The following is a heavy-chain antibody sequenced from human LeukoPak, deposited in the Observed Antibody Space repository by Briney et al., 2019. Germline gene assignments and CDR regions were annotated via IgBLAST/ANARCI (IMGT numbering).Heavy chain of an antibody. CDR3: AREGNYYDSSGYSPSLGY. Sequence: WASVKVSCKASGGTFSSYAISWVRQAPGQGLEWMGIINPSGGSTSYAQKFQGRVTMTRDTSTSTVYMELSSLRSEDTAVYYCAREGNYYDSSGYSPSLGYWGQGTLVTVSS. J-gene: IGHJ4*02. D-gene: IGHD3-22*01. CDR1: GGTFSSYA. CDR2: INPSGGST. V-gene: IGHV1-46*01.